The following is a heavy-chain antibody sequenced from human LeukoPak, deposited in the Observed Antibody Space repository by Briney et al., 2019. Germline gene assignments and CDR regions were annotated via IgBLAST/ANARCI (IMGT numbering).Heavy chain of an antibody. CDR2: IYHTGET. D-gene: IGHD6-13*01. V-gene: IGHV4-38-2*01. CDR3: ATGGGSTSWSPIDY. CDR1: GFSISTGYL. J-gene: IGHJ4*02. Sequence: SETLSLTCAVSGFSISTGYLWGWIRQPPGKGLDWIGGIYHTGETHYNPSLKSRVTISVDTSKNEFSLKVNSVTAADTAVYYCATGGGSTSWSPIDYWGQGTLVTVSS.